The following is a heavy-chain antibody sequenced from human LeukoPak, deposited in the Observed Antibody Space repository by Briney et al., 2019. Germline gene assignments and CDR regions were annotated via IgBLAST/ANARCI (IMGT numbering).Heavy chain of an antibody. J-gene: IGHJ6*03. CDR3: ARDQYYYGSGRHYYYMDV. CDR2: IIPIFGTA. D-gene: IGHD3-10*01. V-gene: IGHV1-69*13. CDR1: GGTFSSYA. Sequence: EASVKVSCKASGGTFSSYAISWVRQAPGQGLEWMGGIIPIFGTANYAQKFQGRVTITADESTSTTYMELSSLRSEDTAVYYCARDQYYYGSGRHYYYMDVWGKGTTVTISS.